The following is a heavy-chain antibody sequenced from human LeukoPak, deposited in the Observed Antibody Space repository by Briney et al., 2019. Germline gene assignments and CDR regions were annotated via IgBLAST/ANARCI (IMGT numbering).Heavy chain of an antibody. CDR3: ASTFWSGYYSRFDY. D-gene: IGHD3-3*01. CDR1: GGSIDTSTYY. V-gene: IGHV4-39*01. CDR2: IYYSGTT. Sequence: SETLSLTCTVSGGSIDTSTYYWAWIRQSPGKGLEWIGSIYYSGTTYYNPSLQSRVTISVDTSKNRFSLQLNSVTAADTAVYYCASTFWSGYYSRFDYWGQGTLVTVSS. J-gene: IGHJ4*02.